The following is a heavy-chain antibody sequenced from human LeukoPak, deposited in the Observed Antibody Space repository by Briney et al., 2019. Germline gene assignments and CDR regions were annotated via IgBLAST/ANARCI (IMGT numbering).Heavy chain of an antibody. CDR2: INHSGST. D-gene: IGHD3-10*01. CDR1: GGSFSGYY. J-gene: IGHJ4*02. CDR3: ESGTQQQWSSF. Sequence: LSETLSLTCAVYGGSFSGYYWSWIRQPPGKGLEWIGEINHSGSTNYNPSLKSRVTISLDTSRNQFSLKLSSVTAADTAVYYCESGTQQQWSSFWGQGTLVTVSS. V-gene: IGHV4-34*01.